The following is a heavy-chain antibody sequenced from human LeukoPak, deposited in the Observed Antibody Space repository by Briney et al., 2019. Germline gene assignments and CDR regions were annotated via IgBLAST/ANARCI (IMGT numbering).Heavy chain of an antibody. CDR1: GFTFRSYS. J-gene: IGHJ3*02. Sequence: GSLRLSCAASGFTFRSYSMNWVRQAPGKGLEWVSYISSSSSTIYYADSVKGRFTISRDNAENSLYLQMNSLRAEDTAVYYCAIIVVDPNIWGQGTMVTVSS. CDR2: ISSSSSTI. D-gene: IGHD3-22*01. CDR3: AIIVVDPNI. V-gene: IGHV3-48*04.